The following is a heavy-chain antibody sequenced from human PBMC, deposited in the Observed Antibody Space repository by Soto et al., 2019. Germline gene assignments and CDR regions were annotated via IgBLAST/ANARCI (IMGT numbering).Heavy chain of an antibody. CDR2: IYYSGST. Sequence: QVQLQESGPGLVKPSQTLSLTCTVSGGSISSGGYYWSWIRQHPGKGLEWIGYIYYSGSTYYNPSLKSRFTISVDTSKNQFSLKLSSVTAADTAVYYCAGARKGIVGATRVDYWGQGTLVTVSS. V-gene: IGHV4-31*03. J-gene: IGHJ4*02. D-gene: IGHD1-26*01. CDR3: AGARKGIVGATRVDY. CDR1: GGSISSGGYY.